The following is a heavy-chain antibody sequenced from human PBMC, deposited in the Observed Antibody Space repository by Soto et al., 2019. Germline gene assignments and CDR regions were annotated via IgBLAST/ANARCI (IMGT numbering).Heavy chain of an antibody. CDR2: MSRTGDNT. CDR3: AKDQSNSNPLYYFDF. Sequence: GGSLRLSCAASGFTFSIYAMTWVRQSPGKGLEWVSSMSRTGDNTYYADSVKGRFTISRDNSKNTLYLQMKSLRAEDTAIYYCAKDQSNSNPLYYFDFWGPGTLVTVSS. J-gene: IGHJ4*02. D-gene: IGHD3-22*01. V-gene: IGHV3-23*01. CDR1: GFTFSIYA.